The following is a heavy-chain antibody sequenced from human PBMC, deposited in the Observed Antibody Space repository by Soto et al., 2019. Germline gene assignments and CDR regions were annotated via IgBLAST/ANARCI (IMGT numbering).Heavy chain of an antibody. Sequence: LRLSCAASGFTFRSYALNWVRQAPGKGLEWVSAISGSEWVSAFTGSGDRPYYAASVKGRFTISRDNSKDTLYLQMNSLTAEDTAIYYCAKQRGPVSGASDYWGQGTLVTVSS. D-gene: IGHD6-19*01. CDR3: AKQRGPVSGASDY. CDR1: GFTFRSYA. CDR2: FTGSGDRP. V-gene: IGHV3-23*01. J-gene: IGHJ4*02.